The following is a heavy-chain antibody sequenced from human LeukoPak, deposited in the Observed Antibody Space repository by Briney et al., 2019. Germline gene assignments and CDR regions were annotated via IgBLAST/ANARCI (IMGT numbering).Heavy chain of an antibody. Sequence: GGSLRLSCAASGFTFSSYGMHWVRQAPGKGLEWVAFIRYDGSNKYYADSVKGRFTISRDNSKSTLYLQMNSLRAEDTAVYYCAKGGKRIQLWLSVYFDYWGQGTLVTVSS. CDR3: AKGGKRIQLWLSVYFDY. CDR2: IRYDGSNK. D-gene: IGHD5-18*01. V-gene: IGHV3-30*02. J-gene: IGHJ4*02. CDR1: GFTFSSYG.